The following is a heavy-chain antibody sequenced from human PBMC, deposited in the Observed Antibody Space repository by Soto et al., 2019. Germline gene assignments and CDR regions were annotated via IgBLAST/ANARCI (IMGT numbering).Heavy chain of an antibody. D-gene: IGHD3-22*01. CDR1: GFTFSSYS. CDR3: ARVGYYYDSSGYYDI. J-gene: IGHJ3*02. V-gene: IGHV3-21*01. Sequence: PGGSLRLSCAASGFTFSSYSMNWVRQAPGKGLEWVSSISSSSSYIYYADSVKGRFTISRDNAKNSLYLQMNSLRAEDTAVYYCARVGYYYDSSGYYDIWGQGTMVTVSS. CDR2: ISSSSSYI.